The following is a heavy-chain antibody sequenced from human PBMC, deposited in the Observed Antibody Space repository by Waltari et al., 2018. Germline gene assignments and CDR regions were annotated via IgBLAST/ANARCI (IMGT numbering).Heavy chain of an antibody. CDR1: GFTFGRFT. CDR3: AKEADYPFPHFDH. Sequence: EVQLVQSGAVAAQPGGSLRLSCAASGFTFGRFTMHWVRQSPGQGVGRVSFINLFGDTNYADSVKGRFAISRDNSKSSVYLNIHDATFEDAGLYFCAKEADYPFPHFDHWGQGALVTVSS. CDR2: INLFGDT. V-gene: IGHV3-43*01. J-gene: IGHJ4*02. D-gene: IGHD4-17*01.